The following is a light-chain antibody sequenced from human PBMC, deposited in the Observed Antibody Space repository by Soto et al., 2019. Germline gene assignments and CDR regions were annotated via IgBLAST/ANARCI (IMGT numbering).Light chain of an antibody. CDR2: AAS. V-gene: IGKV1-39*01. CDR3: QQYSSSPIT. J-gene: IGKJ5*01. Sequence: DIQMTESPGSRSASVGDRVTITCRASQSIGTYLNWYQQKPGRAPQLLIYAASSRATGIPDRFSGGGSATDFSRPSSRLAPEDSVVYYCQQYSSSPITFGQGTRLEIK. CDR1: QSIGTY.